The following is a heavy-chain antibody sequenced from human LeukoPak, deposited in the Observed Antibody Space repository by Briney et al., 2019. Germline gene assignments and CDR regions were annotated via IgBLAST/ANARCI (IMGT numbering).Heavy chain of an antibody. J-gene: IGHJ4*02. CDR1: GFTFSSYA. CDR2: INWNGGST. V-gene: IGHV3-20*04. Sequence: PGGSLRLSCAASGFTFSSYAMSWVRQAPGKGLEWVSGINWNGGSTGYADSVKGRFTISRDNAKNSLYLQMNSLRAEDTALYYCARKDTIGGHYFDYWGQGTLVTVSS. CDR3: ARKDTIGGHYFDY. D-gene: IGHD3-16*01.